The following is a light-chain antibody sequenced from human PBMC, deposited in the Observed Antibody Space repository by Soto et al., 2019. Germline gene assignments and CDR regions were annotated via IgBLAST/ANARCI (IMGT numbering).Light chain of an antibody. CDR2: KSD. V-gene: IGLV1-47*01. CDR3: AAWDDSLSGVI. CDR1: SSNIGSNY. Sequence: QSVLTQPPSASGTPGQRVTISCFGSSSNIGSNYVYWYQQLPGTAPKLLIYKSDQRPSGVPGRFSGSKSGTSASLAISGLRSDDEADYYCAAWDDSLSGVIFGGGTKLTVL. J-gene: IGLJ2*01.